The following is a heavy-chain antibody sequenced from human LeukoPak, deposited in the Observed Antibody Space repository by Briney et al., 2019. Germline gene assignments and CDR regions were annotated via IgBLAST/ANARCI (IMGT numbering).Heavy chain of an antibody. J-gene: IGHJ4*02. Sequence: GGSLRLSCVVSGFTLSSRWMMWVRQAPGKGLEWMTNINRDGSEKNYVDSVKGRFTITRDNAGNSLYLQMNSLKVEDTAIYYCATYDSWSGYNIAYWGQGTLVTVSS. D-gene: IGHD3-3*01. V-gene: IGHV3-7*03. CDR3: ATYDSWSGYNIAY. CDR1: GFTLSSRW. CDR2: INRDGSEK.